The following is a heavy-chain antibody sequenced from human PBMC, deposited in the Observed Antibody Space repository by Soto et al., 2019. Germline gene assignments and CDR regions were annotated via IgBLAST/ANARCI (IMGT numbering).Heavy chain of an antibody. D-gene: IGHD1-1*01. J-gene: IGHJ4*02. CDR2: IYWDDDK. V-gene: IGHV2-5*02. CDR3: AHRLPGSDTGWNTGIFDY. Sequence: QITLKESGPTLVKPTQTLTLTCTFSGFSLITSGEGVGWIRQPPGKALEWLAFIYWDDDKRYSPSLRNRLTITKDTSKNQVVLTMTNMDPVDTATYFCAHRLPGSDTGWNTGIFDYWGKGILVTVSS. CDR1: GFSLITSGEG.